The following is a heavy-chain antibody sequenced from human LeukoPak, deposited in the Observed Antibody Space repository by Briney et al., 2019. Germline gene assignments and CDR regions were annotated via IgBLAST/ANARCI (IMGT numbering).Heavy chain of an antibody. V-gene: IGHV4-59*11. CDR3: ARIDAVAATPTSFDY. Sequence: PSETLSLTCTVSGASISSHYWGWIRQPPGKGLEWIGYISYSGSTNYNPSLKSRVTISLDTSKNQFSLRLSSVTAADTAVYYCARIDAVAATPTSFDYWGQGTLVTVSS. CDR2: ISYSGST. CDR1: GASISSHY. J-gene: IGHJ4*02. D-gene: IGHD6-19*01.